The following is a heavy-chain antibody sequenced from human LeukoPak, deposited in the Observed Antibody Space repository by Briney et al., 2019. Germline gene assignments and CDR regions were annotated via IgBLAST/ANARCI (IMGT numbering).Heavy chain of an antibody. Sequence: ASVKVSCNASGYTFTTYAISWVRQAPGQGLEWMGWISAYYGNTTYAQKFQGRVTMTRNTSISTAYMELSSLRSEDTAVYYCARQAISPLDYWGQGTLVTVSS. CDR2: ISAYYGNT. CDR3: ARQAISPLDY. V-gene: IGHV1-18*01. CDR1: GYTFTTYA. J-gene: IGHJ4*02.